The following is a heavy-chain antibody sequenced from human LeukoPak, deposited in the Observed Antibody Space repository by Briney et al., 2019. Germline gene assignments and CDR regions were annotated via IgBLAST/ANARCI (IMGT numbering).Heavy chain of an antibody. Sequence: GGSLRLSCAASGFTFSSYGMHWVRQAPGKGLEWVAVISYDGSNKYYADSVKGRFTISRDNSKNTLYLQMNSLRAEDTAVYYCAKMHFAAAGPEVGFDYWGQGTLVTVSS. D-gene: IGHD6-13*01. CDR1: GFTFSSYG. V-gene: IGHV3-30*18. J-gene: IGHJ4*02. CDR3: AKMHFAAAGPEVGFDY. CDR2: ISYDGSNK.